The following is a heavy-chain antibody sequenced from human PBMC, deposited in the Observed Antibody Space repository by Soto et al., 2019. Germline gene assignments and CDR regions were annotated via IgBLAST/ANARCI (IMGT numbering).Heavy chain of an antibody. J-gene: IGHJ4*02. Sequence: GASVKVSCKASGGTFSSYAISWVRQAPGQGLEWMGWISAYNGTANYAQKFKGRVTLTTDSSTSIAYMELRSLRSDDTAVYYCARDLGDLIDSWGQGTVVTVSS. V-gene: IGHV1-18*01. D-gene: IGHD4-17*01. CDR1: GGTFSSYA. CDR3: ARDLGDLIDS. CDR2: ISAYNGTA.